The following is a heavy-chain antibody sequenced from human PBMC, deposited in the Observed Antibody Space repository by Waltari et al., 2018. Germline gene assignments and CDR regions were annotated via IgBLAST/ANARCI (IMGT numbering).Heavy chain of an antibody. D-gene: IGHD2-15*01. CDR1: GFTFSRFD. V-gene: IGHV3-48*03. CDR3: ARDLSPDCGAGCYLDAFDV. Sequence: EVQLVESGGGLVQPGGSLRLSCAASGFTFSRFDMNWVRQAPGKGLEWVSYISSSGSTIYYADSVKGRFTISRDNAKNSLDLQMDSLRAEDTALYYCARDLSPDCGAGCYLDAFDVWGQGTMVTVSS. J-gene: IGHJ3*01. CDR2: ISSSGSTI.